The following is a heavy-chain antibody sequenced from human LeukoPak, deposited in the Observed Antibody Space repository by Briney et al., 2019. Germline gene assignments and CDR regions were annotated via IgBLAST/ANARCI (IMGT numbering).Heavy chain of an antibody. Sequence: GGSLRLSCAASGFTFSNYWMHWVRQAPGKGLVWVSHLNTDGSTTNYADSVKGRFTISRDNAKNTLYLQMNSLRAEDTAVYYCARAAYYFVSGGQGTMVTVSS. D-gene: IGHD3-10*02. CDR2: LNTDGSTT. J-gene: IGHJ3*01. V-gene: IGHV3-74*01. CDR1: GFTFSNYW. CDR3: ARAAYYFVS.